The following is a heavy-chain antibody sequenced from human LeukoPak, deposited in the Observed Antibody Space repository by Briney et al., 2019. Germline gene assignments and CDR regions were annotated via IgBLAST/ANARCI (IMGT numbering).Heavy chain of an antibody. CDR2: SYPGDSDT. CDR1: GYSFTSYW. J-gene: IGHJ5*02. Sequence: GESLKISCKGSGYSFTSYWIGGVRQMPGKGLEWMWISYPGDSDTRYSPSFQGQVTISADKSISTAYLQWSSLKASDTALYYCARISSSWYYNWFDPWGQGTLVTVSS. CDR3: ARISSSWYYNWFDP. D-gene: IGHD6-13*01. V-gene: IGHV5-51*01.